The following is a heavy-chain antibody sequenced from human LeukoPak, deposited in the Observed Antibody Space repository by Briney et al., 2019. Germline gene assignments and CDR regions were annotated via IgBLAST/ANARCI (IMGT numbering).Heavy chain of an antibody. Sequence: SETLSLTCTVSVGSISSSSYYWGWIRQPPGKGLEWIGSIYYSGSTYYNPSLKSRVTISVDTSKNQFSLKLSSVTAADTAVYYCAQRSSHNYYDSSGYCVGTDAFDIWGQGTMVTVSS. V-gene: IGHV4-39*01. CDR3: AQRSSHNYYDSSGYCVGTDAFDI. J-gene: IGHJ3*02. D-gene: IGHD3-22*01. CDR2: IYYSGST. CDR1: VGSISSSSYY.